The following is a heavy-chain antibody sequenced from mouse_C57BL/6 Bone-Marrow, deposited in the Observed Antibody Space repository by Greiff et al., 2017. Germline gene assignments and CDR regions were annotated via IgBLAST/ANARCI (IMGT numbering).Heavy chain of an antibody. V-gene: IGHV1-64*01. CDR2: MHPNGGSP. Sequence: VQLQESGAELVKPGASVKLSCKASGYTFTNYWMHWVKQRPGQGLEWIGMMHPNGGSPDYNEKFKSEATLSVDKSSRTAYMELSSLTSEDSAVYYCARCYDYDSCTKDYWGQGNSVTVTA. CDR3: ARCYDYDSCTKDY. D-gene: IGHD2-4*01. J-gene: IGHJ4*01. CDR1: GYTFTNYW.